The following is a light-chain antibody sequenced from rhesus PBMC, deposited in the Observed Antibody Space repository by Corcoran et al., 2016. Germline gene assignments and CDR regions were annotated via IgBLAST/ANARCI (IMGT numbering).Light chain of an antibody. CDR3: QQYSSSPYS. Sequence: DIQMTQSPSALSASVGDTVTITCRASQSISSWLAWYQQKPGKAPKFLIYKASTLQSGVPSRCSGSGSGTDFTLTSSSLQSEDFATYDCQQYSSSPYSFGQGTKVEIK. CDR2: KAS. CDR1: QSISSW. V-gene: IGKV1-22*01. J-gene: IGKJ2*01.